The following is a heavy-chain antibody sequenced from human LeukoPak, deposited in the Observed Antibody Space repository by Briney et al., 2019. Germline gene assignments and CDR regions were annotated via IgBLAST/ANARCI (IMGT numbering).Heavy chain of an antibody. Sequence: ASVKVSCKASGYTFTSYGISWVRQAPGQGLEWMGWISAYNGNTNYAQKLQGRVTMTTDTSTSTAYMELRSLRSDDTAVYYCARGGRYCDSSGWAHIWGQGTMVTVSS. V-gene: IGHV1-18*01. J-gene: IGHJ3*02. CDR2: ISAYNGNT. CDR3: ARGGRYCDSSGWAHI. D-gene: IGHD3-22*01. CDR1: GYTFTSYG.